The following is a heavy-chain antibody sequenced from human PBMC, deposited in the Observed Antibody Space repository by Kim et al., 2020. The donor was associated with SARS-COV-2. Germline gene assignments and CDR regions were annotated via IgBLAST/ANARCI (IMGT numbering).Heavy chain of an antibody. CDR2: ISSSSSYI. CDR1: GFTFSSYS. Sequence: GGSLRLSCAASGFTFSSYSMNWVRQAPGKGLEWVSSISSSSSYIYYADSVKGRFTISRDNAKNSLYLQMNSLRAEDTAVYYCARDGSSTSWGNWFDPWGQGTLVTVSS. V-gene: IGHV3-21*01. J-gene: IGHJ5*02. CDR3: ARDGSSTSWGNWFDP. D-gene: IGHD2-2*01.